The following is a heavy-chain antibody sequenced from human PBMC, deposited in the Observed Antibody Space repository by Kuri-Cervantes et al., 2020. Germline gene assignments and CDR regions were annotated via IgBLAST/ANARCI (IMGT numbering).Heavy chain of an antibody. D-gene: IGHD5-12*01. CDR2: ISSSSSTI. CDR1: GFTFSSYS. Sequence: GESLKISCAASGFTFSSYSMNWVRQAPGKGLEWVSYISSSSSTIYYADSVKGRFTISRGNAKNSLYLQMNSLRDEDTAVYYCAREVAWSLDIVGIYYYYGMDAWGQGTTVTVSS. CDR3: AREVAWSLDIVGIYYYYGMDA. V-gene: IGHV3-48*02. J-gene: IGHJ6*02.